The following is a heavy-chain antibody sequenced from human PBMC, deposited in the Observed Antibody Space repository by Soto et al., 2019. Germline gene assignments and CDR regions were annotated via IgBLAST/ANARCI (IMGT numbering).Heavy chain of an antibody. CDR2: ISSNSLYI. CDR1: GFTFTSYS. CDR3: ARDSGCSGGSCYSHFDN. J-gene: IGHJ4*02. D-gene: IGHD2-15*01. V-gene: IGHV3-21*01. Sequence: EVQLVESGGGLVKPGGSLRLSCAASGFTFTSYSMNWVRQAPGRGLAWVSSISSNSLYIYYAESVKGRFTISRDNAKKSLFLQMNSLRAEDTAVYYCARDSGCSGGSCYSHFDNWGQGTLVTVSS.